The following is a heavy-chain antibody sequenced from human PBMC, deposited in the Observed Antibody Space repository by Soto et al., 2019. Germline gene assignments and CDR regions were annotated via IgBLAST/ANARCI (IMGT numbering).Heavy chain of an antibody. J-gene: IGHJ4*02. CDR2: IRSKANSYAT. CDR1: GFTFSGSA. D-gene: IGHD2-15*01. V-gene: IGHV3-73*02. Sequence: EVQLVESGGGLVQPGGSLKLSCAASGFTFSGSAMHWVRQASGKGLEWVGRIRSKANSYATAYAASVKGRFTISRDDSTSKNYLKMIILKTEDTAVEYWTSRYLGYYRGGRCCVVDFDYWGQGTLVTVSS. CDR3: TSRYLGYYRGGRCCVVDFDY.